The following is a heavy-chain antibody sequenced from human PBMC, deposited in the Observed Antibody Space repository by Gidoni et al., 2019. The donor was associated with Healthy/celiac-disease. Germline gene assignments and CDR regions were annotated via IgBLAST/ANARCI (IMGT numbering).Heavy chain of an antibody. D-gene: IGHD1-26*01. J-gene: IGHJ4*02. CDR1: GFTFSGSA. V-gene: IGHV3-73*02. CDR2: IRSKANSYAT. CDR3: TRIPPRSGSPDY. Sequence: EVQLVESGGGLVQPGGSLNLSCAASGFTFSGSAMHWVRQASGKGLEWVGRIRSKANSYATAYAASVKGRFTISRDDSKNTAYLQMNSLKTEDTAVYYCTRIPPRSGSPDYWGQGTLVTVSS.